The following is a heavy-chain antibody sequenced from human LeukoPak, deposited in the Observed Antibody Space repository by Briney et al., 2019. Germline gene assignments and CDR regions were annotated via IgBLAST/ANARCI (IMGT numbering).Heavy chain of an antibody. CDR1: GFIFSDYY. CDR3: AELGITMIGGV. CDR2: ISSSGSTI. V-gene: IGHV3-11*04. J-gene: IGHJ6*04. Sequence: GGSLRLSCAASGFIFSDYYMTWVRQAPGKGLEWVSYISSSGSTIYYADSVKGRFTISRDNAKNSLYLQMNSLRAEDTAVYYCAELGITMIGGVWGKGTTVTISS. D-gene: IGHD3-10*02.